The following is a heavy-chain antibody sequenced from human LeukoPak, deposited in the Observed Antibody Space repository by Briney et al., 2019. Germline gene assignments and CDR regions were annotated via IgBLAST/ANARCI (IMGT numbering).Heavy chain of an antibody. CDR3: ARSSEDYYYYYYMDV. V-gene: IGHV3-7*01. CDR1: GFTFSTYA. Sequence: QPGRSLRLSCAASGFTFSTYAMHWVRQAPGRGLEWVANIKQDGSEKYYVDSVKGRFTISRDNAKNSLYLQMNSLRAEDTAVYYCARSSEDYYYYYYMDVWGKGTTVTVSS. J-gene: IGHJ6*03. CDR2: IKQDGSEK. D-gene: IGHD3-10*01.